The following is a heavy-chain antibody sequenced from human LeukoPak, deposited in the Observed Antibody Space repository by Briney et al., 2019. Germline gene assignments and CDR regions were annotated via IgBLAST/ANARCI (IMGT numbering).Heavy chain of an antibody. J-gene: IGHJ4*02. CDR2: IYTSGST. CDR1: GSSISSGSNY. CDR3: ARVPYCTNGVCFFDY. Sequence: PSQTLSLTCTVSGSSISSGSNYWSWIRQSAGKGLEWIGRIYTSGSTNYNPSLKSRVTISVDTSKNQFSLKLSSVTAADTAVYYCARVPYCTNGVCFFDYWGQGTLVTVSS. D-gene: IGHD2-8*01. V-gene: IGHV4-61*02.